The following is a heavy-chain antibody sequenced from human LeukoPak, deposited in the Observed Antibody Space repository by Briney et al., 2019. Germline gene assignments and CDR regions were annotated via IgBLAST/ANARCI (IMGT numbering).Heavy chain of an antibody. D-gene: IGHD4/OR15-4a*01. Sequence: GGSLRLSCTASGFTFSNYAMSWVRQAPGQGLEWASRISERGDYTYYADSVKGRFTISRDTSKNTLHLDLSTLRVDDTAIYYCARLLGDNPIRGYFDLWGRGTLVTVSS. CDR1: GFTFSNYA. J-gene: IGHJ2*01. V-gene: IGHV3-23*01. CDR2: ISERGDYT. CDR3: ARLLGDNPIRGYFDL.